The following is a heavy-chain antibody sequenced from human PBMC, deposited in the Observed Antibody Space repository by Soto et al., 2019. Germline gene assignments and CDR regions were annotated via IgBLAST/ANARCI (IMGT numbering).Heavy chain of an antibody. V-gene: IGHV1-69*06. D-gene: IGHD2-21*02. Sequence: SVKVSCKASGGTFSSYAISWVRQAPGQGLEWMGGIIPIFGTANYAQKFQGRVTITADKSTSTAYMELSSLRSEDTAVYYCARVPWPPYCGGDCDPSFDYWGQGTPVTVSS. J-gene: IGHJ4*02. CDR1: GGTFSSYA. CDR2: IIPIFGTA. CDR3: ARVPWPPYCGGDCDPSFDY.